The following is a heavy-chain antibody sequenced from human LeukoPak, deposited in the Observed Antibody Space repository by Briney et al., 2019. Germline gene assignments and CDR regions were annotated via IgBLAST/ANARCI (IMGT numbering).Heavy chain of an antibody. CDR1: GYTFTTYY. CDR3: ARGGWYQLPPKYECSDY. J-gene: IGHJ4*02. V-gene: IGHV1-46*03. D-gene: IGHD2-2*01. CDR2: INPSGGST. Sequence: ASVKVSCKASGYTFTTYYMHWVRQAPGQGLEWMGIINPSGGSTSYAQKFQGRITMTRDTSTSTVYMELSSLRSGDTAVYYCARGGWYQLPPKYECSDYWGQGTLVTVSS.